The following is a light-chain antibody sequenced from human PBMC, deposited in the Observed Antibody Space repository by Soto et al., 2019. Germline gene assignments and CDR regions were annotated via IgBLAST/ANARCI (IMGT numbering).Light chain of an antibody. CDR3: QQYGSSPET. CDR1: QSVSSSY. J-gene: IGKJ1*01. CDR2: GAP. V-gene: IGKV3-20*01. Sequence: EIVLTQSPGTRSLSPGERATLSCRASQSVSSSYSAWYQQKPGHAPRLLIYGAPSRPTGIPDRFSGSGSGTDFTLTISRLEPEYFALYYCQQYGSSPETFGQETKVEIK.